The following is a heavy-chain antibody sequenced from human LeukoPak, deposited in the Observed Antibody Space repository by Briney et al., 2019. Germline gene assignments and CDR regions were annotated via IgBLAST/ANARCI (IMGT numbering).Heavy chain of an antibody. CDR3: AREEEGDGWSRPEVAFDI. V-gene: IGHV1-69*04. CDR1: GGTFNTYA. CDR2: IIPILGIA. Sequence: ASVKVSCKASGGTFNTYAISWVRQAPGQGLEWMGRIIPILGIANYAQKFQGRVTITADKSTNTAYMELSSLRSEDTAVYYCAREEEGDGWSRPEVAFDIWGQGTMVTVSS. D-gene: IGHD6-19*01. J-gene: IGHJ3*02.